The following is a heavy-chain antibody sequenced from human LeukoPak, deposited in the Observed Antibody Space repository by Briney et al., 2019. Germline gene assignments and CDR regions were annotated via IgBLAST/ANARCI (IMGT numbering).Heavy chain of an antibody. CDR2: INSDGSST. J-gene: IGHJ6*02. D-gene: IGHD3-3*01. CDR3: AVYPWSGYYTNYYYYGMDV. CDR1: GFTFSSYW. Sequence: PGGSLRLSCAASGFTFSSYWMHWVRQAPGKGLVWVSRINSDGSSTSYADSVKGRFTISRDNAKNTLYLQMNSLRAEDTAVYYCAVYPWSGYYTNYYYYGMDVRGQGTLVTVSS. V-gene: IGHV3-74*01.